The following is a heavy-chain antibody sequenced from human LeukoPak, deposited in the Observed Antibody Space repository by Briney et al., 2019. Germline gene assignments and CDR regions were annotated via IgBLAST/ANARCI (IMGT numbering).Heavy chain of an antibody. J-gene: IGHJ4*02. D-gene: IGHD3-10*01. CDR3: TRDRQGSGIYSTDY. V-gene: IGHV3-7*01. CDR1: GFTFSNFW. Sequence: PGGSLRLSCAASGFTFSNFWMSWVRQVPGEGLEWVANIKQDGSEIHYVDSVKGRFTISRDNAHNSLYLHMHSLRAEDTAVYYCTRDRQGSGIYSTDYWGRGTLVTVSS. CDR2: IKQDGSEI.